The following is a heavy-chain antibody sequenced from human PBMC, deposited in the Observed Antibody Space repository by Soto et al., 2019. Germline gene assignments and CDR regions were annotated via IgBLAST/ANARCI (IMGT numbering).Heavy chain of an antibody. J-gene: IGHJ4*02. CDR2: ISYDGSNK. CDR1: GFTFSSYG. V-gene: IGHV3-30*18. CDR3: AKLGGDSFDY. D-gene: IGHD2-21*02. Sequence: LRLSCAASGFTFSSYGMHWVRQAPGKGLEWVAVISYDGSNKYYADSVKGRFTISRDNSKNTLYLQMNSLRAEDTAVYYCAKLGGDSFDYWGQGTLVTAPQ.